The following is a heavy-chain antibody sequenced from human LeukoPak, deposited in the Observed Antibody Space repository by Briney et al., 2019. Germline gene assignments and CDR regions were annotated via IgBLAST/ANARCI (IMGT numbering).Heavy chain of an antibody. CDR3: AREMIVGARDAFDI. CDR1: GFTFSSYG. J-gene: IGHJ3*02. CDR2: ISGSGGST. Sequence: GGSLRLSCAASGFTFSSYGMSWVRQAPGKGLEWVSAISGSGGSTYYADSVKGRFTISRYNSKNTLYLQMNSLRSEDTAVYSCAREMIVGARDAFDIWGQGTMVTVSS. D-gene: IGHD1-26*01. V-gene: IGHV3-23*01.